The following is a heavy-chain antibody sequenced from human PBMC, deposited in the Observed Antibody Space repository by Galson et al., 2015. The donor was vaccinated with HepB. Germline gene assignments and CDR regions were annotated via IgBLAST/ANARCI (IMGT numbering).Heavy chain of an antibody. D-gene: IGHD3-10*01. J-gene: IGHJ3*02. V-gene: IGHV3-15*01. CDR3: TTKGLSVPSSGPLDAFDI. Sequence: SLRLSCAASGFTFSNAWMSWVRQAPGKGLEWGRRIKSKTDGGTTDYAAPVKGRFTISRDDSKNTLYLQMNSLKTEDTAVYYCTTKGLSVPSSGPLDAFDIWGQGTMVPVSS. CDR2: IKSKTDGGTT. CDR1: GFTFSNAW.